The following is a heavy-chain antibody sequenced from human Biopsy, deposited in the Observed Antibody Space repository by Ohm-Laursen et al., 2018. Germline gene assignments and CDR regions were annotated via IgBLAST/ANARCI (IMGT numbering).Heavy chain of an antibody. D-gene: IGHD2/OR15-2a*01. CDR2: ISYDGSKT. Sequence: SLRLSCTASGFTFSNSGMHWVRQAPGKGLEWVAAISYDGSKTDYGDSVKGRLNISRDNSKNTLDLQMSSLGVEDTAVYFCAKDKGTFNFYYYGMDVWGQGTTVTVSS. CDR3: AKDKGTFNFYYYGMDV. V-gene: IGHV3-30*18. J-gene: IGHJ6*02. CDR1: GFTFSNSG.